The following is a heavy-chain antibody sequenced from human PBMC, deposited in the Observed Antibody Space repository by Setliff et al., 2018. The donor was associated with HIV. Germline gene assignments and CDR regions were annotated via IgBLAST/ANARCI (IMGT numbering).Heavy chain of an antibody. Sequence: ASVKVSCKASGYTFTSYGISWVRQAPGQGLEWMGWISAYNGNTNYAQKLQGRVTMTTDTSTSTAYMELRSLRSDDTALYYCARDSEWGRYNFWTFDIWGQGTMVTVSS. J-gene: IGHJ3*02. D-gene: IGHD3-16*01. CDR1: GYTFTSYG. CDR2: ISAYNGNT. V-gene: IGHV1-18*01. CDR3: ARDSEWGRYNFWTFDI.